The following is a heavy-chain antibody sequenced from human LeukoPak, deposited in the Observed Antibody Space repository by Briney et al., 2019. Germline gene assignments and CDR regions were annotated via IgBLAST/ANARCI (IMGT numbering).Heavy chain of an antibody. Sequence: SETLSLTCTVSGGSISSYYWSWIRQPPGKGLEWIGYVYYSGSTNYNPSLKSRVTFSVDTSKSQFSLKLNSVIAADTAVYYCARGRGIAAAGRYFDYWGQGTLVTVSS. V-gene: IGHV4-59*01. D-gene: IGHD6-13*01. J-gene: IGHJ4*02. CDR3: ARGRGIAAAGRYFDY. CDR2: VYYSGST. CDR1: GGSISSYY.